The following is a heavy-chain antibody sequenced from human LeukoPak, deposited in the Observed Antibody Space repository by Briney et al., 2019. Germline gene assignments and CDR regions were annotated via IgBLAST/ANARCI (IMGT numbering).Heavy chain of an antibody. Sequence: GASVTVSCTASGYTFTSYDINWVRQATGQGLEWMGWMNPNSGNTGYAQKFQGRVTMTRNTSISTAYMELSSLRSEDTAVYYCARDGVVNRADYWGQGTLVTVSS. CDR1: GYTFTSYD. D-gene: IGHD3-3*01. V-gene: IGHV1-8*01. CDR2: MNPNSGNT. J-gene: IGHJ4*02. CDR3: ARDGVVNRADY.